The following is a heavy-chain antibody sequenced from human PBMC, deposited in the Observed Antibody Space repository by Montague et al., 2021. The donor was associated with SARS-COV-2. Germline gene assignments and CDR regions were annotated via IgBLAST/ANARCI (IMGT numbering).Heavy chain of an antibody. V-gene: IGHV2-70*01. CDR1: GFSLNTSGMC. CDR3: ARSYGDYRDSYFDY. Sequence: PALVNPTQTLTLTCTFSGFSLNTSGMCVSWIRQPPGKALEWLALIDWDEDQYYSTSLKTRFTISKDTYKNQVVLTMTNMDPIDTATYYCARSYGDYRDSYFDYWGQGTLVTVSS. J-gene: IGHJ4*02. D-gene: IGHD4-17*01. CDR2: IDWDEDQ.